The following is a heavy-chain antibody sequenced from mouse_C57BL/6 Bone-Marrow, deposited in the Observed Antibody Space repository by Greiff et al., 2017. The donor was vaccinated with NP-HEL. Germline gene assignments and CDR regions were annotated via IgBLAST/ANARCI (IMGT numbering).Heavy chain of an antibody. CDR3: AKNYDGYPAWFAY. V-gene: IGHV2-5*01. J-gene: IGHJ3*01. CDR1: GFSLTSYG. D-gene: IGHD2-3*01. Sequence: VQLQQSGPGLVQPSQSLSITCTVSGFSLTSYGVHWVRQSPGKGLEWLGVIWRGGSTDYNAAFMSRLSITKDNSKSQVFFKMNSLQADDTAIYYCAKNYDGYPAWFAYWGQGTLVTVSA. CDR2: IWRGGST.